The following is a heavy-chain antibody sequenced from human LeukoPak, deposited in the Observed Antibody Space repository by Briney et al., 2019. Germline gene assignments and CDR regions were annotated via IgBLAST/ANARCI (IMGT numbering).Heavy chain of an antibody. CDR3: ARQMTAAGYYYYYYGMDV. Sequence: SETLSLTCTVSGGSMSSSSYYWGWIRQPPGKGLEWIGSIYYSGSTNYNPSLKSRGTISVDTSKNQFSLNLPPVTAADTAVYYCARQMTAAGYYYYYYGMDVWGQGTTVTVSS. CDR1: GGSMSSSSYY. V-gene: IGHV4-39*01. J-gene: IGHJ6*02. D-gene: IGHD6-13*01. CDR2: IYYSGST.